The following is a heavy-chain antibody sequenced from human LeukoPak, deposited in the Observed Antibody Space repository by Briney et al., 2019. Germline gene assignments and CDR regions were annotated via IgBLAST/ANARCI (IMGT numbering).Heavy chain of an antibody. V-gene: IGHV3-30-3*01. CDR3: ARDRGYSGYDYFDY. CDR2: ISYDGSNK. D-gene: IGHD5-12*01. Sequence: PGGSLRLSCAASGFIFSSYAMHWVRQAPGKGLEGVAVISYDGSNKYYADSVKGRFTISRDNSKNTLYLQMNSLRAEDTAVYYCARDRGYSGYDYFDYWGQGTLVTVSS. J-gene: IGHJ4*02. CDR1: GFIFSSYA.